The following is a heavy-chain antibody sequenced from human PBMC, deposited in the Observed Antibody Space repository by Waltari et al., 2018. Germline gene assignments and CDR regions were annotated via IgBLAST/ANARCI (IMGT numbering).Heavy chain of an antibody. D-gene: IGHD2-2*01. V-gene: IGHV4-59*11. CDR2: IYYNGAT. CDR3: ARDRVVPADEPDYYGLDV. CDR1: RGSIRSHY. Sequence: QVHLQESGPGQVKPSETLSLTCDVSRGSIRSHYWSWIRRPPGKGLEWIGYIYYNGATKYKPDLMRRVTIAVDTAKNQFSLKLSSVTAADTAVYYCARDRVVPADEPDYYGLDVWGQGTTVTVSS. J-gene: IGHJ6*02.